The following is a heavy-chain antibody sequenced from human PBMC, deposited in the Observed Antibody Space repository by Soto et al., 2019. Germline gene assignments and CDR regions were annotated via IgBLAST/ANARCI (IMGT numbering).Heavy chain of an antibody. CDR3: ARDESYYDSSGYLSQDY. D-gene: IGHD3-22*01. J-gene: IGHJ4*02. CDR2: ISSSSSTI. V-gene: IGHV3-48*02. Sequence: GGSLILSCAASGFTFSSYSMNWVRQAPGKGLEWVSYISSSSSTIYYADSVKGRFTISRDNAKNSLYLQMNSLRDEDTAVYYCARDESYYDSSGYLSQDYWGQGTLVTVSS. CDR1: GFTFSSYS.